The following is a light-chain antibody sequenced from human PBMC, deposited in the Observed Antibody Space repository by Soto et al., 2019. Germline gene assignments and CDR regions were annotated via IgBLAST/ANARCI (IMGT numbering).Light chain of an antibody. V-gene: IGLV2-8*01. J-gene: IGLJ6*01. CDR2: EVT. Sequence: QSALTQPPSAPGSPGQSVTISCTGSSSDIGASSFVSWYQQHPGKPPKLVIYEVTKRPSGVPDRFSGSKFGNTASLTVSGLQTEDEADYYCSSFTGFSTVFGSGTKLTVL. CDR3: SSFTGFSTV. CDR1: SSDIGASSF.